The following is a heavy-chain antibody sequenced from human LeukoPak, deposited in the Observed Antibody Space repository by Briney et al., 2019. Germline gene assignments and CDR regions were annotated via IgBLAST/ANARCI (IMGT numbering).Heavy chain of an antibody. D-gene: IGHD4-23*01. Sequence: PGGSLRLSCAASGFTFSSYAMSWVRQSPGKGLEWGSSISCSGCSTYYADSVRGRFTISRDNSKNTLYLQMNSLRAGDTAAYYCAKANGPPPSTVVHGREYYFDYWGQGTLVTVSS. CDR3: AKANGPPPSTVVHGREYYFDY. CDR1: GFTFSSYA. V-gene: IGHV3-23*01. J-gene: IGHJ4*02. CDR2: ISCSGCST.